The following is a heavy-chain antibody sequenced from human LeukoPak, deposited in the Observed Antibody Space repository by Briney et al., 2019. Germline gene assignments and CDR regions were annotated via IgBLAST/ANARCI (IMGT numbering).Heavy chain of an antibody. CDR1: GFTFSGYA. D-gene: IGHD6-19*01. Sequence: GGSLRLSCAASGFTFSGYAMSWVRQAPGKGLEWVSAISGSGGSTYYADSVKGRFTISRDNSKNTLYLQMNSLRAEDTAVYYCAKGREWLVQYYFDYWGQGTLVTVSS. J-gene: IGHJ4*02. CDR3: AKGREWLVQYYFDY. V-gene: IGHV3-23*01. CDR2: ISGSGGST.